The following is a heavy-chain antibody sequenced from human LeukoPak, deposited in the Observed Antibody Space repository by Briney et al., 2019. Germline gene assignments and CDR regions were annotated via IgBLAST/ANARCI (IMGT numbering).Heavy chain of an antibody. D-gene: IGHD3-16*01. CDR2: MYYSGTT. J-gene: IGHJ3*02. CDR1: GASISSYY. Sequence: PSETLSLTCSVSGASISSYYWSWIRQSPGKGLEWIGYMYYSGTTNYNPSLKSRVSISKDVSKNQFSLRVTSVTAADTAVYYCARVGGAPLGAFDIRGQGTMVTVSS. CDR3: ARVGGAPLGAFDI. V-gene: IGHV4-59*01.